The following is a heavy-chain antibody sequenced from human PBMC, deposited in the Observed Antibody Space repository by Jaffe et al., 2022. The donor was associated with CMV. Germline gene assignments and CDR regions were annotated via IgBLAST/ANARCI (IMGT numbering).Heavy chain of an antibody. Sequence: EVQLVESGGGLVQPGGSLRLSCAASGFTFSSYWMSWVRQAPGKGLEWVANIKQDGSEKYYVDSVKGRFTISRDNAKNSLYLQMNSLRAEDTAVYYCARLGVRGVIITRSPMPVDVWGQGTTVTVSS. V-gene: IGHV3-7*01. CDR2: IKQDGSEK. CDR1: GFTFSSYW. J-gene: IGHJ6*02. D-gene: IGHD3-10*01. CDR3: ARLGVRGVIITRSPMPVDV.